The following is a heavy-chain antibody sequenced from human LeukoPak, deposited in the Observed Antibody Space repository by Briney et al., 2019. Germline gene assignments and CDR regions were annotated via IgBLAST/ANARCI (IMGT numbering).Heavy chain of an antibody. CDR1: GYTFTSYY. Sequence: ASVKVSCKASGYTFTSYYMHWVRQAPGQGLEWMGIINPSGGSTSYAQKFQGRVTMTRDMSTSTDYMELSSLRSEDTAVYYCARDSSGKAFDVWGQGTMVTVSS. V-gene: IGHV1-46*01. J-gene: IGHJ3*01. CDR2: INPSGGST. CDR3: ARDSSGKAFDV. D-gene: IGHD3-10*01.